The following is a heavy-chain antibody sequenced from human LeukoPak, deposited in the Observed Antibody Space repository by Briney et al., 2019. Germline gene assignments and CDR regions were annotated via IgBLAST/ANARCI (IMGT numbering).Heavy chain of an antibody. D-gene: IGHD6-19*01. V-gene: IGHV3-66*02. CDR2: IYSGGST. CDR1: GFTVSSNY. Sequence: GGSLRLSCAASGFTVSSNYMSWVRQAPGKGLEWVSVIYSGGSTYYSDSVMGRFTISRDNSKTTLYLQVNSLRAEDTAVYYCARDQWLVRAYDAFDIWGQGTMVTVSS. CDR3: ARDQWLVRAYDAFDI. J-gene: IGHJ3*02.